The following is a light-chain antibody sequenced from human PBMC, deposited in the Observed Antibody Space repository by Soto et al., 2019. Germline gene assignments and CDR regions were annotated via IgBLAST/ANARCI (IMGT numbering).Light chain of an antibody. CDR1: NSDIGGSKY. CDR2: EVT. V-gene: IGLV2-14*01. CDR3: SSYTSSGTLYV. Sequence: QSALAQPASVSGSPGQSITLSCTGTNSDIGGSKYVSWYQQHPGKAPKLVIYEVTYRPSGVSDRFSGSKSGNTASLTVSGLQAEDEAEYYCSSYTSSGTLYVFGTGTKVTVL. J-gene: IGLJ1*01.